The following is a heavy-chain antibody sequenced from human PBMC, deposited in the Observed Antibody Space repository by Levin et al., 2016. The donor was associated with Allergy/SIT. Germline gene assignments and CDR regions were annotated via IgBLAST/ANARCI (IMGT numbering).Heavy chain of an antibody. D-gene: IGHD3-22*01. J-gene: IGHJ4*02. CDR3: ARGPSAPYYDSSGSYYFDY. CDR2: IYYSGST. V-gene: IGHV4-39*01. Sequence: RQAPGKGLEWIGSIYYSGSTYYNPSLKSRVTISVDTSKNQFSLKLSSVTAADTAVYYCARGPSAPYYDSSGSYYFDYWGQGTLVTVSS.